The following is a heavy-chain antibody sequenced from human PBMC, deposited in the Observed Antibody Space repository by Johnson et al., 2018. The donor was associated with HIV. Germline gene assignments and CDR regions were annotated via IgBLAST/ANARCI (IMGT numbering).Heavy chain of an antibody. J-gene: IGHJ3*02. D-gene: IGHD6-13*01. V-gene: IGHV3-30*02. Sequence: VQVLESGGGLVQPGGSLRLSCAASGFTVSCNYLTWVRQAPGKGLEWVAFIHYDGSNEYYADSVKGRFTISRDNSKNTLYLQMNTLRVEDTAVYYCAKDGGSSWSAFDIWGQGTMVTVSS. CDR2: IHYDGSNE. CDR3: AKDGGSSWSAFDI. CDR1: GFTVSCNY.